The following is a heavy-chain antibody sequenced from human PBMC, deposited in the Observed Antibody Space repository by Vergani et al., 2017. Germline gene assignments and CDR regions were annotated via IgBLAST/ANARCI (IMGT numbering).Heavy chain of an antibody. CDR2: INHSGTI. Sequence: QVQLQQWGPGLLKPSETLSLTCAVYGGSLSGYYWSWIRLAPGKGLEWIGEINHSGTINYNPTLKSPFNVSIDTSRDHFSLQLRSVSAADTAVYFCARRAERWETLLRDECDVWGQGTFVTVSP. CDR1: GGSLSGYY. V-gene: IGHV4-34*01. D-gene: IGHD1-26*01. CDR3: ARRAERWETLLRDECDV. J-gene: IGHJ3*01.